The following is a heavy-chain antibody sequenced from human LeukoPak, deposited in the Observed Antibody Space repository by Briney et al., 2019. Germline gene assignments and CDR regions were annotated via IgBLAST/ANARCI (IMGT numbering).Heavy chain of an antibody. CDR1: GDSISSSNYF. CDR3: ARGGITSLLNWFDP. CDR2: MFYYGST. V-gene: IGHV4-39*07. J-gene: IGHJ5*02. Sequence: SETLSLTCTVSGDSISSSNYFWGWIRQPPGRGLEWIGSMFYYGSTYYNASLKSRVTISLDTSKKQFSLKLRSVTAADTAVYYCARGGITSLLNWFDPWGQGILVTVSS. D-gene: IGHD3-16*01.